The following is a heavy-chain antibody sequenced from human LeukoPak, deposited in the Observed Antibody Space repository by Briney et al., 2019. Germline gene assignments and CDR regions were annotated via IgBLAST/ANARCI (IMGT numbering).Heavy chain of an antibody. J-gene: IGHJ4*02. CDR3: ARARERGDFVY. CDR2: MNAGNGNT. CDR1: GYTLTSYV. D-gene: IGHD3-16*01. V-gene: IGHV1-3*03. Sequence: ASVNDSCKASGYTLTSYVMHWVRPAPGQRGEWVGWMNAGNGNTKYSQEFHGRVTINRDTSASTAYMELSSLRSEDMAVYYCARARERGDFVYWGQGTQVAVSS.